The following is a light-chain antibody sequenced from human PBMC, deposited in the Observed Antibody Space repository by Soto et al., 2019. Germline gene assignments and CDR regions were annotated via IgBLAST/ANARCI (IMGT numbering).Light chain of an antibody. CDR2: DAS. CDR3: QQSHSIPIS. Sequence: DIPMTQSPSSLSASVGDRVTITCRASQSIGNSLIWYQQKPGKAPNLLIYDASSLQTGVPSRFSGSGSETDFSLTISSLQPEEFATYYCQQSHSIPISFGPGTKLDVK. CDR1: QSIGNS. V-gene: IGKV1-39*01. J-gene: IGKJ3*01.